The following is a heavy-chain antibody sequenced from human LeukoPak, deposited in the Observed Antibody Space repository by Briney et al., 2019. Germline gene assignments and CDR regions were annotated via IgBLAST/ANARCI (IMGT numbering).Heavy chain of an antibody. V-gene: IGHV3-15*01. CDR1: GFTFSSYA. CDR3: TSTLGY. CDR2: IKTKTDGGAT. D-gene: IGHD1-1*01. Sequence: PGGSLRLSCAASGFTFSSYAMSWVRQAPGKGLEWVGRIKTKTDGGATDYAAPVKGRVTISRDDSKNTLYLQMNSLKTEDTAVYYCTSTLGYWGQGTLVTVSS. J-gene: IGHJ4*02.